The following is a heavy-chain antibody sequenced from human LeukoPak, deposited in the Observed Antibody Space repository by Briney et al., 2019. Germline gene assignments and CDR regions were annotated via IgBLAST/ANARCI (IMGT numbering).Heavy chain of an antibody. V-gene: IGHV4-59*08. J-gene: IGHJ4*02. CDR3: ARYQLLSPYYFDY. CDR2: IYYSGST. CDR1: GGSISSYY. D-gene: IGHD2-2*01. Sequence: SATLYLTCTVSGGSISSYYWSWIRQPPGKGLEWIGYIYYSGSTKYNPSLKSRVTISVDTSKNQFSLKLSSVTAADTGVYYCARYQLLSPYYFDYWGQGTLVTVSS.